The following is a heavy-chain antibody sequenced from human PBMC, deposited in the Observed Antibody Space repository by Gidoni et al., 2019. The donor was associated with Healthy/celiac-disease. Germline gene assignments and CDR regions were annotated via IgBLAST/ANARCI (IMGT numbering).Heavy chain of an antibody. CDR3: ARDINSGWYNGDYYGMDV. D-gene: IGHD6-19*01. CDR1: GFTFSRYA. Sequence: QVQLVESGGGVVQPGRSLRLSCAASGFTFSRYAMHWVRQAPGKGLEWVAVISYDGSNKYYADSVKGRFTISRDNSKNTLYLQMNSLRAEDTAVYYCARDINSGWYNGDYYGMDVWGQGTTVTVSS. J-gene: IGHJ6*02. V-gene: IGHV3-30-3*01. CDR2: ISYDGSNK.